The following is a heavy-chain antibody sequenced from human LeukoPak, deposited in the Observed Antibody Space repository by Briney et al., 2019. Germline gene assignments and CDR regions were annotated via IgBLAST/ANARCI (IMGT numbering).Heavy chain of an antibody. CDR2: INAGNGNT. V-gene: IGHV1-3*01. CDR3: ARGVGAPYYFDY. D-gene: IGHD1-26*01. J-gene: IGHJ4*02. CDR1: GYTFTSYA. Sequence: ASVKVSCKASGYTFTSYAIHWVRQAPGQRLEWMGWINAGNGNTKYSQKFQGRVTITRDTSASTAYMELSSLRSEDTAVYYCARGVGAPYYFDYWGQGTLVTVSS.